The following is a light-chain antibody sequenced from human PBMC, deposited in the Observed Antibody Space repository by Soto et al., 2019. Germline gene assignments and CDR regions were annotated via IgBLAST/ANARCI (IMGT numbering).Light chain of an antibody. CDR2: GAS. Sequence: EIVMTQSPATLSVSPGERATLSCRASQSVGSDLAWYQQKPGQAPRLVIYGASSRATGIPDRFSGSGSGTDFTLTISRLEPEDFSVYYCHQYGTAPLTFGPGTKVDI. CDR3: HQYGTAPLT. CDR1: QSVGSD. J-gene: IGKJ3*01. V-gene: IGKV3-20*01.